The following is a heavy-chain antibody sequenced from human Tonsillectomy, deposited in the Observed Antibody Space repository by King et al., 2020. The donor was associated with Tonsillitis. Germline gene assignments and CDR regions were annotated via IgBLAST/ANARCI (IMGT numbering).Heavy chain of an antibody. D-gene: IGHD3-3*01. CDR1: GFSLSTSGVG. J-gene: IGHJ5*02. V-gene: IGHV2-5*01. CDR2: LDWNEYN. CDR3: AHRPDDACYAFWSGYYEGGWFDP. Sequence: TLKESGPTLVKPTQTLTLTCTFSGFSLSTSGVGVGWIRQPPGKALEWLALLDWNEYNRYSPSLKSRLTITKDTSKNQVALTMTHMDPVDTATYYCAHRPDDACYAFWSGYYEGGWFDPWGQGTLVTVSS.